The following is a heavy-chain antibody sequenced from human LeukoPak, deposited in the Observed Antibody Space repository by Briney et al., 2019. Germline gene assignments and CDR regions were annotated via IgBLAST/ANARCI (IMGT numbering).Heavy chain of an antibody. CDR1: GFTFSSYG. CDR2: IWYDGSNK. J-gene: IGHJ4*02. D-gene: IGHD3-22*01. V-gene: IGHV3-33*01. Sequence: GGSLRLSCAASGFTFSSYGMHWVRQAPGKGLEWVAVIWYDGSNKYYADSVKGRFTISGDNSKNTLYLQMNSLRAEDTAVYYCARDRMYYYDSSGYYSSTGFDYWGQGTLVTVSS. CDR3: ARDRMYYYDSSGYYSSTGFDY.